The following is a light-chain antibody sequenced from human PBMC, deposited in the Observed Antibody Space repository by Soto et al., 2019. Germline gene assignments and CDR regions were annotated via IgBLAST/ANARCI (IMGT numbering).Light chain of an antibody. CDR3: SSYTSSSSVV. CDR2: DVN. J-gene: IGLJ2*01. V-gene: IGLV2-14*03. CDR1: SSDVGGYNF. Sequence: QSVLTQPASVSGSPGQSITISCTGTSSDVGGYNFVSWYQRHPDKAPKVMIYDVNNRPSGVSNRFSGSKSGNTASLTISGLQAEDEADYYCSSYTSSSSVVFGGGTTLTVL.